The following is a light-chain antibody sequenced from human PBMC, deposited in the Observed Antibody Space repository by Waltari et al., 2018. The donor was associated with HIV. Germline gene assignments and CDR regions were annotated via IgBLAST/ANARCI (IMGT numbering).Light chain of an antibody. CDR3: NSRDSGGVV. J-gene: IGLJ2*01. V-gene: IGLV3-19*01. Sequence: SSELTQDPAVSVALGQTVRITCQGDSLRSYYASWYQQKPGQAPVLVIYGKNNRPSGIPGRCAGSSSGNTASLTITGAQAEDEADYYCNSRDSGGVVFGGGTKLTVL. CDR2: GKN. CDR1: SLRSYY.